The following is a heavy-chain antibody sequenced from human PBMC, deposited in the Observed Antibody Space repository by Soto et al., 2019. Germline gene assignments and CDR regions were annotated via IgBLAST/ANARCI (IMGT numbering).Heavy chain of an antibody. Sequence: GGSLRLSCEASGFSFSSFAMNWVRQAPGRGLEWVSYISDDGASIYYADSLKGRFTISRDNAKNSLSLQMNNLRAEDTAVYYCARENSVQAWLHHFDHWGLGTMVTVSS. V-gene: IGHV3-48*03. CDR3: ARENSVQAWLHHFDH. D-gene: IGHD5-18*01. CDR1: GFSFSSFA. J-gene: IGHJ4*02. CDR2: ISDDGASI.